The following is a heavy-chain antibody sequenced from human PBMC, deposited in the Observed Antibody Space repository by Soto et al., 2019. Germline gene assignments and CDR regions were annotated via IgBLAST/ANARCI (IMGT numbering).Heavy chain of an antibody. CDR1: GFTFSSYS. CDR2: ISSSSSYI. V-gene: IGHV3-21*01. Sequence: GGSLRLSCAASGFTFSSYSMNWVRQAPGKGLEWVSSISSSSSYIYYADSGKGRFTISRDNAKNSLYLQMNSLRAEDTAVYYCARDRGGLRTILDYWGQGTLVTVSS. J-gene: IGHJ4*02. D-gene: IGHD4-17*01. CDR3: ARDRGGLRTILDY.